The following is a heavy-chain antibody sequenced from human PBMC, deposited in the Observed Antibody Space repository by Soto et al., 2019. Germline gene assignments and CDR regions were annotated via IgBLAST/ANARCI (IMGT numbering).Heavy chain of an antibody. J-gene: IGHJ6*02. CDR1: GFIFSTYA. V-gene: IGHV3-30-3*01. Sequence: GGSLRLSCAASGFIFSTYAMHWVRQPPGKGLEWVAVISYDGNTKDYADSVKGRFSISRDNSKNTVYLQMSSLRTEDTAVYYCARPGSGYDVLTGRHFYYYHTVDLWGQGTTVPVSS. D-gene: IGHD3-9*01. CDR3: ARPGSGYDVLTGRHFYYYHTVDL. CDR2: ISYDGNTK.